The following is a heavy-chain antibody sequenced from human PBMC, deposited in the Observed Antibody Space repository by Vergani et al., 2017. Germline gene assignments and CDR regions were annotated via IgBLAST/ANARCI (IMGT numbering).Heavy chain of an antibody. V-gene: IGHV4-61*02. CDR2: IHTSGST. CDR3: ASLRDYDSSGYWYYFDY. D-gene: IGHD3-22*01. J-gene: IGHJ4*02. Sequence: QVQLQESGPGLVKPSQTLSLTCTVSGDSISSDSYYWSWIRQPAGKGLEWIGRIHTSGSTNYNPSLKSRVTISVDTSKNQFSLKLSSVTAADTAVYYCASLRDYDSSGYWYYFDYWGQGTLVTVSS. CDR1: GDSISSDSYY.